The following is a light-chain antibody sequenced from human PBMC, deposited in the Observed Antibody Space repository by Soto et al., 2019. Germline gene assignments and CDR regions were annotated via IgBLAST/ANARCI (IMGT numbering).Light chain of an antibody. CDR2: GAS. Sequence: EIVLTQSPGTLSLSPGERATLSCRASQSVSNNYLAWYQQKPGQAPRLLIYGASNRATGIPDRFSGSGSGTDFTLTISRLEPEDFATYYCQQYNSYSTFGQGTKVDIK. CDR1: QSVSNNY. V-gene: IGKV3-20*01. CDR3: QQYNSYST. J-gene: IGKJ1*01.